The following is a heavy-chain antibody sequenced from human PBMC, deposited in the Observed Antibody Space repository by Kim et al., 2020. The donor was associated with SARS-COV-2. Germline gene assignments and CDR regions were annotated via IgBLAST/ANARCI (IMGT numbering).Heavy chain of an antibody. CDR2: ISSSSTI. D-gene: IGHD3-22*01. J-gene: IGHJ4*02. CDR1: GFTFSSYS. V-gene: IGHV3-48*02. CDR3: ARDLGGRYYYDSSTY. Sequence: GGSLRLSCAASGFTFSSYSMNWVRQAPGKGLEWVSYISSSSTIYYADSVKGRFTISRDNAKNSLYLQMNSLRDEDTAVYYCARDLGGRYYYDSSTYWGQGTLVTVSS.